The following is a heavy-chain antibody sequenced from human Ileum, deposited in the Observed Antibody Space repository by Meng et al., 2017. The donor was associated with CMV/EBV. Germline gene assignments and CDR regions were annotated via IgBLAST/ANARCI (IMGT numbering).Heavy chain of an antibody. V-gene: IGHV7-4-1*02. J-gene: IGHJ4*02. D-gene: IGHD5-24*01. CDR3: TRGDGDHSSKFDY. Sequence: QVQLVQSGSELKKPGASGKVSCKASGYTFTSHNINWLRQAPGQGLEWMGWINTNTGNPTYAQDFTGRFVFSLDTSVSTTYLQINSLRTEDSAVYYCTRGDGDHSSKFDYWGQGTLVTVSS. CDR1: GYTFTSHN. CDR2: INTNTGNP.